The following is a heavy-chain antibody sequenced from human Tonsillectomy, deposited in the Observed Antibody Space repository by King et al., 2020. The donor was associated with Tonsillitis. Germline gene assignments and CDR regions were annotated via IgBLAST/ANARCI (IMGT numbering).Heavy chain of an antibody. Sequence: DVQLVESGGGLVQPGGSLRVSCAASGFTFSDHYMDWVRQAPGKGLEWVGRARPKRESYNTEYAASVKGRFTISRDDSKNSLYLQMNGLKTEDTAVYYCTPGNYDRLTSYLEWGQGTLVTVSP. V-gene: IGHV3-72*01. CDR1: GFTFSDHY. J-gene: IGHJ4*02. D-gene: IGHD3-9*01. CDR3: TPGNYDRLTSYLE. CDR2: ARPKRESYNT.